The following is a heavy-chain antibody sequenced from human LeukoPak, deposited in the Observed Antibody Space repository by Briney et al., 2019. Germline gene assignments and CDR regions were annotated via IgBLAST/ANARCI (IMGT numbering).Heavy chain of an antibody. CDR3: ASSGYSSSHGDY. V-gene: IGHV4-38-2*02. Sequence: SETLSLTCTVSGFSISRGYYWGWIRQPPGKGLEWIGSMFHSGITYYNPSLKSRVTISVDTSKNQFSPRLTSVTAADTAVYYCASSGYSSSHGDYWGQGTLVTVSS. CDR2: MFHSGIT. D-gene: IGHD6-6*01. J-gene: IGHJ4*02. CDR1: GFSISRGYY.